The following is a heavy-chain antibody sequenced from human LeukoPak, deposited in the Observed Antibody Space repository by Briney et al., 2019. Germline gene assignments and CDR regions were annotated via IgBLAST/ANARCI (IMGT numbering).Heavy chain of an antibody. V-gene: IGHV3-23*01. D-gene: IGHD3-22*01. CDR2: INGSGGST. CDR1: GFTFSNYA. J-gene: IGHJ4*02. Sequence: GGSLRLSCAASGFTFSNYAMNWVRQAPGKRLEWVSAINGSGGSTYYADSVKGRFTISRDNSKNTLYLQMNSLGAEDTAVYYCAKALSASRDSGYYSLDYWGQGTLVTVSS. CDR3: AKALSASRDSGYYSLDY.